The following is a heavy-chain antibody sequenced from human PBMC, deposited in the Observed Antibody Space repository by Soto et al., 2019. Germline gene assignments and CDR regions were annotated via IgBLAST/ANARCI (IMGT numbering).Heavy chain of an antibody. Sequence: EVQLLDSGGGLVQPGGSLRLPCVAPELIFSPTALGWFAKAPGKGLEWVSGIGGNGGTTRYADSVKGRFTISRDNSKNTVYLQMNSLRVEDTAVYYCAKTLYGGCDYWGRGTLVTVSS. V-gene: IGHV3-23*01. CDR2: IGGNGGTT. D-gene: IGHD5-12*01. J-gene: IGHJ4*02. CDR3: AKTLYGGCDY. CDR1: ELIFSPTA.